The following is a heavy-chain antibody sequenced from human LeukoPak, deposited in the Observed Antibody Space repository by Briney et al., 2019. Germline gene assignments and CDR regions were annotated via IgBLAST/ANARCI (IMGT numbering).Heavy chain of an antibody. J-gene: IGHJ5*02. CDR2: ISGSGGST. CDR3: ATREAVAGPSSSNWFDP. CDR1: GFTFSSYA. D-gene: IGHD6-19*01. Sequence: PGGSLRLSCAASGFTFSSYAMSWVRQAPGKGLEWVSAISGSGGSTYYADSVKGRFTISRDNSKNTLYLQMNSLRAEDTAVYYCATREAVAGPSSSNWFDPWGQGTLVTVSP. V-gene: IGHV3-23*01.